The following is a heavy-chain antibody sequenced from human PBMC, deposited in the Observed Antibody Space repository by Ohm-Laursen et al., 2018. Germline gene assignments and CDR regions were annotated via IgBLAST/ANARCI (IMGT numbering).Heavy chain of an antibody. D-gene: IGHD1-26*01. CDR3: ARDLGVFDY. Sequence: ASVTASCKASGYTFTSYYMHWVRQAPGHGLEWLGIINPSGGSTRYAQKFQGRVTMTRDTSTSTVYMELSSLRSEDTAMYYCARDLGVFDYWGQGTLVTVSS. CDR1: GYTFTSYY. CDR2: INPSGGST. J-gene: IGHJ4*02. V-gene: IGHV1-46*01.